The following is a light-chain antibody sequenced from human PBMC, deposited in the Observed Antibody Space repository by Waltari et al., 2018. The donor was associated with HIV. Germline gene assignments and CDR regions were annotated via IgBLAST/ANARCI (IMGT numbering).Light chain of an antibody. Sequence: SYDLTQPLSVSVARGQTATISCGGDNIGRKVVHWYQQKPGQAPLLVIYRDTHRPSGIPDRFSGSNSGNAATLTNSRAQPGDEADFYCQVWDSSTGVFGGGTKLTVL. CDR1: NIGRKV. J-gene: IGLJ3*02. CDR3: QVWDSSTGV. CDR2: RDT. V-gene: IGLV3-9*01.